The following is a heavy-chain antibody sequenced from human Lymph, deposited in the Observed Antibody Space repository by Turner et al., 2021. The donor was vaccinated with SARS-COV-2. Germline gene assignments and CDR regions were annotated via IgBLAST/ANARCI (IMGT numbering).Heavy chain of an antibody. CDR1: GYSFTTYW. D-gene: IGHD3-3*01. CDR3: ARREWGGSLGHIDY. CDR2: IYPGDSNT. V-gene: IGHV5-51*01. Sequence: EVQLVQSGAAVQKPGESLKISCRGSGYSFTTYWIRWVRQMPGKGLEWMGIIYPGDSNTRYSPSFQGQVTISADKSISTAYLQWSSLKASDTAMYYCARREWGGSLGHIDYWGQGTLVTVSS. J-gene: IGHJ4*02.